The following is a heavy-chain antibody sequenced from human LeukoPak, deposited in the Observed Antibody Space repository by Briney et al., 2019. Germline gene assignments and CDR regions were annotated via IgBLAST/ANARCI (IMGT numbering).Heavy chain of an antibody. CDR3: ARPGHCYGSGSDREGDY. V-gene: IGHV1-18*01. CDR2: ISAYNGNT. CDR1: GYTFTSYG. J-gene: IGHJ4*02. D-gene: IGHD3-10*01. Sequence: GASVKVSCKASGYTFTSYGISWVRQAPGQGLEWMGWISAYNGNTNYAQKLQGRVTMTTDTYTSTAYMEWRSLRSDDTAVYYCARPGHCYGSGSDREGDYWGQGTLVTVSS.